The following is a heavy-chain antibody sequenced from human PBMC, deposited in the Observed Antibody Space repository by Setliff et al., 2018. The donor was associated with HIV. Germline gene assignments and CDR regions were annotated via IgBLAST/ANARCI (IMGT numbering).Heavy chain of an antibody. D-gene: IGHD6-19*01. CDR1: GFTFSSYS. CDR2: ISSSSSYI. CDR3: ARDVAVASFFNY. Sequence: PGGSLRLSCAASGFTFSSYSMNWVRQAPGKGLEWVSSISSSSSYIYYADSVKGRFTISRDNAKNSLYLQMNSLRAEDTAVYYCARDVAVASFFNYWGQGTLVTVSS. J-gene: IGHJ4*02. V-gene: IGHV3-21*04.